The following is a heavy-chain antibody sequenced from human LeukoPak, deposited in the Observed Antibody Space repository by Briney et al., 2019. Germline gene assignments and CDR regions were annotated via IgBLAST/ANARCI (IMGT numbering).Heavy chain of an antibody. D-gene: IGHD2-15*01. J-gene: IGHJ3*02. Sequence: GGSLRLSCAASGFNFNNFGMHWVRQAPGKGLEWVATVSYDGSQKYYADSLKGRFTISKDNSKNTLYLHMNSLKTEDTAVYYCARSKSSGVDVFDIWGQGTMVTVSS. CDR3: ARSKSSGVDVFDI. V-gene: IGHV3-33*05. CDR1: GFNFNNFG. CDR2: VSYDGSQK.